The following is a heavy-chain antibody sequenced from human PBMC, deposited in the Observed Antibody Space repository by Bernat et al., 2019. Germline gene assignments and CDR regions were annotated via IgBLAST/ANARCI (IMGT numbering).Heavy chain of an antibody. CDR3: ARVSRAVVVTATLSNYFDY. D-gene: IGHD2-15*01. CDR1: GGSISSYY. J-gene: IGHJ4*02. CDR2: IYYSGST. V-gene: IGHV4-59*01. Sequence: QAQLQESGPGLVKPSETLSLTCTVSGGSISSYYWSWIRQPPGKGLEWIGYIYYSGSTNYNPSLKSRVTISVDTSKNQFSLKLSSVTAADTAVYYCARVSRAVVVTATLSNYFDYWGQGTLVTVSS.